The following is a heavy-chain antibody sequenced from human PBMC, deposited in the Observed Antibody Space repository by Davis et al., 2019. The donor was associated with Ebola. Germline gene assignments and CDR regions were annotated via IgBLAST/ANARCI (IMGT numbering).Heavy chain of an antibody. CDR3: AKAVTMVLPSGWFDP. CDR2: ISAYNGNT. V-gene: IGHV1-18*01. CDR1: GYAFTRYG. J-gene: IGHJ5*02. Sequence: ASVPVSCKASGYAFTRYGISWLRQPPGQGLEWMGWISAYNGNTNYAQNLQGRVTMTTDTSTSTAYMEVRSLRYDATAVYYCAKAVTMVLPSGWFDPWGQGTLVTVSS. D-gene: IGHD3-10*01.